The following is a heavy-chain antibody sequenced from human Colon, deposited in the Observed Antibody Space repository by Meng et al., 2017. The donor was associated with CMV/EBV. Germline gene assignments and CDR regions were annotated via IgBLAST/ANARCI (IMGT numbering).Heavy chain of an antibody. Sequence: VILVESGVGVVQPVGSLRLSCAASGFTFSSYGMHWVRQAPGKGLEWVTFIRDDRSYEYYADSVQGRFTVSRENSKNTMYLQMNSLGGDDTAVYYCAKVADYADFVMEYWGQGTLVTVSS. CDR1: GFTFSSYG. CDR2: IRDDRSYE. D-gene: IGHD4-17*01. V-gene: IGHV3-30*02. CDR3: AKVADYADFVMEY. J-gene: IGHJ4*02.